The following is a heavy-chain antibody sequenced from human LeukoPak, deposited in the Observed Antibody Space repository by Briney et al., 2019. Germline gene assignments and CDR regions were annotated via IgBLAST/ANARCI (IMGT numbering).Heavy chain of an antibody. V-gene: IGHV3-23*01. J-gene: IGHJ6*02. CDR1: GFTFSSYA. Sequence: GGSLRLSCAASGFTFSSYAMSWVRQAPGKGLEWVSAISGSGGSTYYADSVKGRFTISRDNSKNTLFLQMNSLRAEDTAVYYCARVGTVSRVGYYYYGMDVWGQGTTVTVSS. CDR3: ARVGTVSRVGYYYYGMDV. D-gene: IGHD4-17*01. CDR2: ISGSGGST.